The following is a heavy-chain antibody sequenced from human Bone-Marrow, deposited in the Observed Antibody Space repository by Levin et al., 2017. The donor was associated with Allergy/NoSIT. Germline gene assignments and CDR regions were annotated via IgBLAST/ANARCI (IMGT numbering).Heavy chain of an antibody. D-gene: IGHD6-19*01. CDR3: AKGHEQWLAELDF. CDR2: ISGSGETT. J-gene: IGHJ4*02. Sequence: GESLKISCAASGFTFSDYAVTWVRQAPGKGLEWVSSISGSGETTYYADSVKGRFTISRENAKNTLFLQMNSLRLEDTAFYYCAKGHEQWLAELDFWGQGTLVTVS. V-gene: IGHV3-23*01. CDR1: GFTFSDYA.